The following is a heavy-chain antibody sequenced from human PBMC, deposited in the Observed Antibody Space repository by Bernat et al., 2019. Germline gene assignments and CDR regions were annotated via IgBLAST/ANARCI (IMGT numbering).Heavy chain of an antibody. Sequence: EVQLVESGGGLVQPGGSLRLSCAASGFTFSSYWMSWVRQAPGKGLEWVANIMQDGSEKYYVDSVKGRFTISRDNAKNSLYLQMNSLRAEDTAVYYCARDLRYCSGGSCYSFEFGRNWFDPWGQRTLVTVSS. CDR2: IMQDGSEK. V-gene: IGHV3-7*01. CDR3: ARDLRYCSGGSCYSFEFGRNWFDP. CDR1: GFTFSSYW. D-gene: IGHD2-15*01. J-gene: IGHJ5*02.